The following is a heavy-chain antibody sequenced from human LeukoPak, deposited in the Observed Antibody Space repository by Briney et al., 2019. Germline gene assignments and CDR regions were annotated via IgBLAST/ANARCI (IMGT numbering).Heavy chain of an antibody. CDR3: ARGRKRMDV. V-gene: IGHV4-34*01. J-gene: IGHJ6*04. CDR1: GGSFSGYY. Sequence: SETLSLTCAVYGGSFSGYYWSWIRQPPGKGLEWIGEINHSGSTNYNPSLKSRVTISVDTSKNQFSLKLSSVTAADTAVYHCARGRKRMDVWGKGTTVTVSS. CDR2: INHSGST.